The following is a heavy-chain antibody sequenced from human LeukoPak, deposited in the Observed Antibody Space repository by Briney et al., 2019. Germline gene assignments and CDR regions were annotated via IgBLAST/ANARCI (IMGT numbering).Heavy chain of an antibody. CDR1: EFTFSGYG. CDR3: AREVYYGSGRTNWFDP. V-gene: IGHV3-30*02. Sequence: GGSLRLSCAASEFTFSGYGMHWVRQAPGKGLEWVAFIRYDGSNKYYADSVKGRFTISRDNSKNTLYLQMNSLRAEDTAVYYCAREVYYGSGRTNWFDPWGQGTLVTVSS. D-gene: IGHD3-10*01. CDR2: IRYDGSNK. J-gene: IGHJ5*02.